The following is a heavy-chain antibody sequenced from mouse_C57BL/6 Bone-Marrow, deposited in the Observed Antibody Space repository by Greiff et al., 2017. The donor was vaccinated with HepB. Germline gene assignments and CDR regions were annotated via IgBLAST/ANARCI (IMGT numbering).Heavy chain of an antibody. CDR1: GYTFTSYW. D-gene: IGHD1-1*01. J-gene: IGHJ2*01. CDR3: ARNIGITTVVADYFDY. Sequence: VQLQQSGAELVRPGSSVKLSCKASGYTFTSYWMHWVKQRPIQGLEWIGNIDPSDSETHYNQKFKDKATLTVDKSSSTAYMQLSSLTSEDSAVYYCARNIGITTVVADYFDYWGQGTTLTVSS. V-gene: IGHV1-52*01. CDR2: IDPSDSET.